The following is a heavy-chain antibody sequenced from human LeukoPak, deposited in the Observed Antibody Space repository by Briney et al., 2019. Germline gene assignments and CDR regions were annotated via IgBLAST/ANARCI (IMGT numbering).Heavy chain of an antibody. Sequence: SETLSLTCAVYGGSFSGYYWSWIRQPPGKGLEWIGEINHSGSTNYNPSLKSRVTISVDTSKNQFSLKLSSVTAADTAVYYCARYVRKVVVGSLARRGDYYYYMDVWGKGTTVTISS. V-gene: IGHV4-34*01. D-gene: IGHD2-15*01. J-gene: IGHJ6*03. CDR2: INHSGST. CDR3: ARYVRKVVVGSLARRGDYYYYMDV. CDR1: GGSFSGYY.